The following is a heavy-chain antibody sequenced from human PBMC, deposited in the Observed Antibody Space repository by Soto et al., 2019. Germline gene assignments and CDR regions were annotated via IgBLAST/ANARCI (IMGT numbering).Heavy chain of an antibody. CDR2: ISGSGSSS. CDR1: EFTFSSYD. CDR3: AKCSPRYSSGLKAYYFDH. V-gene: IGHV3-23*01. J-gene: IGHJ4*02. Sequence: GGSLRLSCAASEFTFSSYDMSWVRQAPGKGLEWVSAISGSGSSSYYADSVKGRFTISRDNSKNTLYLQMNSLRAEDTAVYYCAKCSPRYSSGLKAYYFDHWGQGTLVTVSS. D-gene: IGHD6-19*01.